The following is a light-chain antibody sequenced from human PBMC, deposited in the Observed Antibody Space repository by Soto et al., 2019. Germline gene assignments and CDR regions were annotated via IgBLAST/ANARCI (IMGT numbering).Light chain of an antibody. CDR3: SSYVGNNSYV. Sequence: QSVLTQPLSASGSPGQSVTISCTGTSSDVGGYNYVSWYQHHPGKAPKLIIYEVYKRPSGVPDRFSGSKSGNTAALTVSGLQAEDEADYYCSSYVGNNSYVFGTGTKVTVL. J-gene: IGLJ1*01. V-gene: IGLV2-8*01. CDR1: SSDVGGYNY. CDR2: EVY.